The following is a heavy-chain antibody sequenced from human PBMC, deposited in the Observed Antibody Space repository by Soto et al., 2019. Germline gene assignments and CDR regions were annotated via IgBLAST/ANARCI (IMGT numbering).Heavy chain of an antibody. Sequence: QVQLVQSGAEVKKPGASVKVSCKASGYTFTGYYMHWVRQAPGQGLEWMGWINPNSGGTNYAQKFQGKVTMTRDTSISTAYMELSRLTSDDTAVYYCARGSGMVATAHATAFAYWGQGTLVTVSS. CDR3: ARGSGMVATAHATAFAY. D-gene: IGHD5-12*01. J-gene: IGHJ4*02. CDR1: GYTFTGYY. CDR2: INPNSGGT. V-gene: IGHV1-2*02.